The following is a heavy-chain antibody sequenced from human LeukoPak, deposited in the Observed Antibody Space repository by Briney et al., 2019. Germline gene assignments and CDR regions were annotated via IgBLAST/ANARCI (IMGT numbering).Heavy chain of an antibody. Sequence: PSETPSLTCTVSGGSISTAAYYWSWIRQPPGKGLEWIGSINYNGNTFYKPSLKSRVTMSLDTSRDHFSLNVISVTAADTAVYYCAREFESSPRDWGQGTLVTVSS. J-gene: IGHJ1*01. D-gene: IGHD6-6*01. CDR1: GGSISTAAYY. CDR2: INYNGNT. CDR3: AREFESSPRD. V-gene: IGHV4-39*07.